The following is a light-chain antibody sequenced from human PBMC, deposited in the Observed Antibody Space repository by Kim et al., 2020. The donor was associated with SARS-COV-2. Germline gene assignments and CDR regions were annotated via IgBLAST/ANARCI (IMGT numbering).Light chain of an antibody. CDR3: QQYTNWPRT. Sequence: IVMTQSPATVSVSPGDRVTLSCRASQSLSTNLAWYQQNPGQAPRLLIYAASTRATGFPARFTGSGSGTEFSLTISSLQSEDFAIYYCQQYTNWPRTFGQGTKVDIK. CDR2: AAS. J-gene: IGKJ1*01. CDR1: QSLSTN. V-gene: IGKV3-15*01.